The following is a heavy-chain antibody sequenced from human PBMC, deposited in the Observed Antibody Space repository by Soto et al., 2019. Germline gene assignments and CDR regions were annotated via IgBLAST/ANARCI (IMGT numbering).Heavy chain of an antibody. V-gene: IGHV4-31*03. D-gene: IGHD3-10*01. CDR3: ARDVWFGDGYYYYYYMDV. J-gene: IGHJ6*03. CDR2: IYYSGST. CDR1: GGSISSGGYY. Sequence: QVQLQESGPGLVKPSQTLSLTCTVSGGSISSGGYYWSWIRQHPGKGLEWIGYIYYSGSTYYNPSRRSRVTISLDKSKNQFSLKLSSVTAADTAVYYCARDVWFGDGYYYYYYMDVWGKGTTVTVSS.